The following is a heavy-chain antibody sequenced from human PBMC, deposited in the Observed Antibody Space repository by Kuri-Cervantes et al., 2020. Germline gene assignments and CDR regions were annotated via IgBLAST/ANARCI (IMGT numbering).Heavy chain of an antibody. CDR3: ARVLLYYDILTGYYKSGYLDY. Sequence: SETLSLTCTVSSGSISSGGYFWSWIRQRPGKGLDWIGYIYYSGSTFYNPSLKSRITLSLDTSKNQFSLKLSSVTAADTAVYYCARVLLYYDILTGYYKSGYLDYWGQGTLVTVSS. CDR2: IYYSGST. J-gene: IGHJ4*02. CDR1: SGSISSGGYF. D-gene: IGHD3-9*01. V-gene: IGHV4-31*03.